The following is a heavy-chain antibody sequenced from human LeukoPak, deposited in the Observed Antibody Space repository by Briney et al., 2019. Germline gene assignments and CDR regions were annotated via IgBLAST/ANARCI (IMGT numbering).Heavy chain of an antibody. Sequence: GGSLRLSCAASGFTFSDAWMSWVRQAPGKGLEWVAIISYDGSNKYYADSVKGRFTISRDNSKNTLYLQMNSLRAEDTAVYYCARDWKAYYDSSGMGYWGQGTLVTVSS. J-gene: IGHJ4*02. V-gene: IGHV3-30*03. CDR2: ISYDGSNK. D-gene: IGHD3-22*01. CDR1: GFTFSDAW. CDR3: ARDWKAYYDSSGMGY.